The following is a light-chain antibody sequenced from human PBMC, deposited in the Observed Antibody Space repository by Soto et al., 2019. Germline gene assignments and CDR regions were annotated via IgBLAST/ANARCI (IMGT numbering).Light chain of an antibody. CDR2: AAS. J-gene: IGKJ2*01. CDR3: LQDASYPFT. Sequence: AIQMTQSPPSLTASVGDRVTITCRASQDIGNELGWYQQRPGKAPNLLIYAASSLQSGVPWRFSGSGSGTEFTLSISSLQPEDFATYYCLQDASYPFTFGQGTKLRTK. V-gene: IGKV1-6*01. CDR1: QDIGNE.